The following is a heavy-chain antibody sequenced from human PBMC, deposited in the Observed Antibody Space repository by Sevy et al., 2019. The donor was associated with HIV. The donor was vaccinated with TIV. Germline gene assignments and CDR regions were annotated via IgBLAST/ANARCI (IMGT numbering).Heavy chain of an antibody. CDR2: INHSGST. D-gene: IGHD2-15*01. V-gene: IGHV4-34*01. J-gene: IGHJ4*02. Sequence: SETLSLTCAVYGGSFSGYYGSWIRQPPGKGLEWIGEINHSGSTNYNPSLKSRVTISVDTSKNQFSLKLSSVTAADTAVYYCARVLGDAVAATRFDYWGQGTLVTVSS. CDR3: ARVLGDAVAATRFDY. CDR1: GGSFSGYY.